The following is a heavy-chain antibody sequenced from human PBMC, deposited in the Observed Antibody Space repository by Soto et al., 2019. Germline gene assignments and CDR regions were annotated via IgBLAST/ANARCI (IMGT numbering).Heavy chain of an antibody. CDR3: ARESYYGSGATVVGY. J-gene: IGHJ4*02. Sequence: SETLSLTCTVSGGSISNFYWSWIRQPPGKGLEWIGYIYYSGTTSYNPSLNSRVTISVDTSKNQFSLKLNSVTAADTAVYYCARESYYGSGATVVGYWGLGTLVPGSS. D-gene: IGHD3-10*01. V-gene: IGHV4-59*01. CDR2: IYYSGTT. CDR1: GGSISNFY.